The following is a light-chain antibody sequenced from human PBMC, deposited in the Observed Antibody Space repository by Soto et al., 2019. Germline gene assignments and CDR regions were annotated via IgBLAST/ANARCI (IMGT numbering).Light chain of an antibody. V-gene: IGLV2-23*02. CDR2: EVD. CDR3: CSYAGTSYV. J-gene: IGLJ1*01. Sequence: QSALTQPASVSGSPGQSITISCTGTSSDVGTYDAVSWYQHHPGKVPRLMTYEVDKRPSGVSYRFSGSKSGNTASLTISWLQAEDEADYYCCSYAGTSYVFGSRTKVTVL. CDR1: SSDVGTYDA.